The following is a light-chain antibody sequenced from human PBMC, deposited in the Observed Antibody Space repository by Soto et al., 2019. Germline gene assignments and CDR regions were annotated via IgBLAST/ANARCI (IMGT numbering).Light chain of an antibody. J-gene: IGLJ3*02. CDR1: SFSVSANYY. Sequence: QNVVTQEASLSVSPGTTVTLTCGLSSFSVSANYYPSWYQQTPGQAPRTLIYNTNTRSSGVPDRFSGSILGNKAALTITGAQADDESDYYCVLYMGSGIWVFGGGTKLTVL. V-gene: IGLV8-61*01. CDR2: NTN. CDR3: VLYMGSGIWV.